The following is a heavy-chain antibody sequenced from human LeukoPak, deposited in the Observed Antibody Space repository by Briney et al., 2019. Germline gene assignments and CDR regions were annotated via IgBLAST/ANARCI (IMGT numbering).Heavy chain of an antibody. CDR2: INHSGST. Sequence: SETLSLTCAVYGGSFSGYYWSWIRQPPGQGLEWIGEINHSGSTNYNPSLKSRVTISVDTSKNQFSLKLSSVTAADTAVYYCARWDSSCYYYGLDYWGQGTLVTVSS. V-gene: IGHV4-34*01. CDR3: ARWDSSCYYYGLDY. D-gene: IGHD3-22*01. CDR1: GGSFSGYY. J-gene: IGHJ4*02.